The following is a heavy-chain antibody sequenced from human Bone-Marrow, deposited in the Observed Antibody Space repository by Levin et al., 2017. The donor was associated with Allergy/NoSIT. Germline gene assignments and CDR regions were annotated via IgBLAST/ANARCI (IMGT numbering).Heavy chain of an antibody. J-gene: IGHJ3*02. CDR2: IIPIFGTA. V-gene: IGHV1-69*13. Sequence: ASVKVSCKASGGTFSSYAISWVRQAPGQGLEWMGGIIPIFGTANYAQKFQGRVTITADESTSTAYMELSSLRSEDTAVYYCARVGPYDSSGYYRASDAFDIWGQGTMVTVSS. CDR1: GGTFSSYA. CDR3: ARVGPYDSSGYYRASDAFDI. D-gene: IGHD3-22*01.